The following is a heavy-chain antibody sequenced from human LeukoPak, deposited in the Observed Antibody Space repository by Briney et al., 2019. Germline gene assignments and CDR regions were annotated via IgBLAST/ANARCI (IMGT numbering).Heavy chain of an antibody. D-gene: IGHD2-15*01. CDR2: FDGNADGT. Sequence: GGSLRLSCVTSGFTFSRFGMTWVRQPPGKGLEWVASFDGNADGTYYADSVKGRCTISRDNSKNTLYLQINSLRAEDTAIYYCAKPRIIGLGWAQFDYWGQGSLVTVSS. V-gene: IGHV3-23*01. CDR1: GFTFSRFG. CDR3: AKPRIIGLGWAQFDY. J-gene: IGHJ4*02.